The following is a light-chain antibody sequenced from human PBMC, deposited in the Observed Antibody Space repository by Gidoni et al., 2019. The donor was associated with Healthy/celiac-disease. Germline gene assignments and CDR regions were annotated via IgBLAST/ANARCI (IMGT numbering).Light chain of an antibody. Sequence: DIQMTQSPSTLSASIGDKVTITCRASQSISSWLAWYQQKPGKAPKLLIYKASSLESGVPSRFSGSASGTEFTLTISSLQPDDFATYYCQHYNSYPLTFGQGTRLEIK. V-gene: IGKV1-5*03. CDR1: QSISSW. CDR3: QHYNSYPLT. J-gene: IGKJ5*01. CDR2: KAS.